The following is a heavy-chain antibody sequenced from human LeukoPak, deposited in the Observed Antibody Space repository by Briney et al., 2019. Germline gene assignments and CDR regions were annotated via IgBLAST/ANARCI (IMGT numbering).Heavy chain of an antibody. V-gene: IGHV1-69*13. Sequence: SVKVSCKASGGTFSSYAISWVRQAPGQGLEWMGGIIPIFGTANYAQKFQGRVTITADESTSTAYMELSSLRSEDTAVYYCATALAATWDFDYWGQGTLVTVSS. D-gene: IGHD6-13*01. J-gene: IGHJ4*02. CDR3: ATALAATWDFDY. CDR2: IIPIFGTA. CDR1: GGTFSSYA.